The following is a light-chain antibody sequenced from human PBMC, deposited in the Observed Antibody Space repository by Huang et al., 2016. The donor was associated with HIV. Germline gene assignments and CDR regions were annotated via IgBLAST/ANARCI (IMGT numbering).Light chain of an antibody. J-gene: IGKJ4*01. CDR2: ATS. CDR1: GNIVYS. Sequence: DIQLTQSPSSLSASVGDGITITCRASGNIVYSLSWVQQKPGHAPKALIYATSRLHAGVPSKFSGTGSGTNFTLSINGLGPEDFGTYYCQQSRNLPRTYGGGTKVEI. CDR3: QQSRNLPRT. V-gene: IGKV1-39*01.